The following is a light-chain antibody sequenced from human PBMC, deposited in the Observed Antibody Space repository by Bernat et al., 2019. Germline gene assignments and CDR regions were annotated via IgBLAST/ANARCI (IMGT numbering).Light chain of an antibody. CDR2: KDD. J-gene: IGLJ2*01. CDR3: QAWDSSAGF. Sequence: SYDLTQLRSVSVSPGQTASITCSGDKLGRKYTSWYQQKPGKSPMVVIYKDDKRPSGIPERFSASHPGDTATLTITGAQAMDEADYYCQAWDSSAGFFGGGTKLTVL. CDR1: KLGRKY. V-gene: IGLV3-1*01.